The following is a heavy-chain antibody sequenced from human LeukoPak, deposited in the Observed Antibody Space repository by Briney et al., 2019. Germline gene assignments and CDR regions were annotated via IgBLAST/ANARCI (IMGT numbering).Heavy chain of an antibody. CDR1: GGSFSGYY. V-gene: IGHV4-30-4*08. D-gene: IGHD2-8*01. CDR2: IYYSGST. J-gene: IGHJ3*02. CDR3: ARDAGAFDI. Sequence: SETLSLTCAVYGGSFSGYYWSWIRQPPGKGLEWIGYIYYSGSTYYNPSLKSRVTISVDTSKNQFSLKLSSVTAADTAVYYCARDAGAFDIWGQGTMVTVSS.